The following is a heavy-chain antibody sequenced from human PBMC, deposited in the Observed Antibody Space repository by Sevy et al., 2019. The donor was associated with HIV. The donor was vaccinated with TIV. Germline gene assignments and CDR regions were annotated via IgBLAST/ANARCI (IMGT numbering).Heavy chain of an antibody. CDR2: IKSKTDGGTT. D-gene: IGHD5-18*01. Sequence: GGSLRLSCAASGFTFSNAWMNWVRQAPGKGLEWVGRIKSKTDGGTTDYAAPVKGRFTISRDGSKNTLYLQMNSLKTEDTAVYDCTTDGGGYNYGYSFDYWGQGTLVTVSS. V-gene: IGHV3-15*07. CDR1: GFTFSNAW. CDR3: TTDGGGYNYGYSFDY. J-gene: IGHJ4*02.